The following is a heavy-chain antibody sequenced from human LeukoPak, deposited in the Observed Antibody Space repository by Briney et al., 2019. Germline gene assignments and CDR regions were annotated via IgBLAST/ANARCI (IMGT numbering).Heavy chain of an antibody. Sequence: GESLKISCKGSEYSFTNYWIGWVRQMPGKGLEWMGIIYPGDSDTRYSPSFQGQVTISADKSINTAYLQWSSLKASDTAMYYCTTAGDSSGYYQYYFDYWGQGTLVTVSS. D-gene: IGHD3-22*01. CDR3: TTAGDSSGYYQYYFDY. CDR2: IYPGDSDT. V-gene: IGHV5-51*01. CDR1: EYSFTNYW. J-gene: IGHJ4*02.